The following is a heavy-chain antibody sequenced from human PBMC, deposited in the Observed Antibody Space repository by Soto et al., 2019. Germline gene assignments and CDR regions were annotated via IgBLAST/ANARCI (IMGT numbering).Heavy chain of an antibody. J-gene: IGHJ4*02. Sequence: EVLLVESGGGLVKPGGSLRLSCAASGFIFSRYPMTWVRQAPGKGLEWVSSISSNIIDTYIADSVKGRFTISRDNAKNSLYLQMNSLRGEDTAVYYCAREKMYASSSIDYWGQGTLVTVSS. CDR1: GFIFSRYP. CDR3: AREKMYASSSIDY. V-gene: IGHV3-21*02. CDR2: ISSNIIDT. D-gene: IGHD6-6*01.